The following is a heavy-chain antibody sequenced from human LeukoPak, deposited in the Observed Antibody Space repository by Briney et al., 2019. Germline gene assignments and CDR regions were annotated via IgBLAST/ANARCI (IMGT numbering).Heavy chain of an antibody. CDR1: GYTFTSYY. V-gene: IGHV1-46*01. Sequence: ASVKVSCKASGYTFTSYYMHWVRQAPGQGLEWMGIINPSGGSTSYAQKLQGRVTMTTDTSTSTAYMELRSLRSDDTAVYYCARYLGRSGYIHIHTFDYWGQGTLVTVSS. CDR2: INPSGGST. CDR3: ARYLGRSGYIHIHTFDY. D-gene: IGHD3-3*01. J-gene: IGHJ4*02.